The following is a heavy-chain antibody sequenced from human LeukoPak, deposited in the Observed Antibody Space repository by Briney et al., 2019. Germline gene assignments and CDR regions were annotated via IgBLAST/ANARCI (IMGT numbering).Heavy chain of an antibody. Sequence: PSETLSLTCTVSGGSISKYYWSWIRQPPGKGLEWIGHIYYSGNTKYNPSLKSRVTLSVDTSKNQISLKLSSVTPADTAVYYCARADYYDSSGYHPFDYWGQGALVTVSS. CDR3: ARADYYDSSGYHPFDY. V-gene: IGHV4-59*01. J-gene: IGHJ4*02. D-gene: IGHD3-22*01. CDR1: GGSISKYY. CDR2: IYYSGNT.